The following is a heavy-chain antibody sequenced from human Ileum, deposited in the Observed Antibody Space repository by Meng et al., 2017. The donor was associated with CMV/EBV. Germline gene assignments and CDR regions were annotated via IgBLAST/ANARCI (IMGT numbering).Heavy chain of an antibody. CDR1: FSPFRDYK. Sequence: SCSVPFSPFRDYKMHWLQQAPGKGLEWMCLGDPEDGETTYAEKFLGSITIPADTSTDTAYMELSSLRSEDTAVYYCATAYEQLGYWGQGTLVTVSS. D-gene: IGHD1-1*01. J-gene: IGHJ4*02. CDR3: ATAYEQLGY. V-gene: IGHV1-69-2*01. CDR2: GDPEDGET.